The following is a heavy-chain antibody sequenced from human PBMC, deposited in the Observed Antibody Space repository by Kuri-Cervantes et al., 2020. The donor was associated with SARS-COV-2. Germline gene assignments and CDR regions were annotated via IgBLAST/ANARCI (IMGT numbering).Heavy chain of an antibody. V-gene: IGHV3-21*01. CDR2: ISSSSSYI. Sequence: ETLSLTCTVSGCSISSYYWSWIRQPPGKGLEWVSSISSSSSYIYYADSVKGRFTISRDNAKNSLYLQMNSLRAEDTAVYYCARRAATRLDWGQGTLVTVSS. J-gene: IGHJ4*02. CDR3: ARRAATRLD. D-gene: IGHD5-12*01. CDR1: GCSISSYY.